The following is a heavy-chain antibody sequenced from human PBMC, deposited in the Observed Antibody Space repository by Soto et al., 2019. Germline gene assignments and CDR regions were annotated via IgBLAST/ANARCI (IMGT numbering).Heavy chain of an antibody. CDR1: GYTLTELS. J-gene: IGHJ3*02. V-gene: IGHV1-24*01. CDR3: ATDLHPDGARPRRWIDWLLGYAFDI. Sequence: ASVKVSCKVSGYTLTELSMHWVRQAPGKGLEWMGGFDPEDGETIYAQKFQGRVTMTEDTSTDTAYMELSSLRSEDTAVYYCATDLHPDGARPRRWIDWLLGYAFDIWG. D-gene: IGHD3-9*01. CDR2: FDPEDGET.